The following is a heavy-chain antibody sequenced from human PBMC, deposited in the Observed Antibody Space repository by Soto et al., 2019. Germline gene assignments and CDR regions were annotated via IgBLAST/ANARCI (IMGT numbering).Heavy chain of an antibody. D-gene: IGHD2-15*01. CDR2: INWNGGST. V-gene: IGHV3-20*01. CDR1: GFTFDDYG. CDR3: ARYDKLVVVAATFDF. J-gene: IGHJ4*02. Sequence: GGSLRLSCAASGFTFDDYGMSWVRQAPGKGLEWVSGINWNGGSTGYADSVKGRFTISRDNAKNSLYLQMNSLRAEDTALYHCARYDKLVVVAATFDFSGQGTWVTVSS.